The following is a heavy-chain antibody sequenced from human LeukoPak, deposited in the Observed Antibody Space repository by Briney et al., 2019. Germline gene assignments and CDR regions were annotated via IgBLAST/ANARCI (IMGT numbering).Heavy chain of an antibody. CDR2: IYPGDSDT. Sequence: GESLKISCKGSGYSFTSYWIGWVRQMPGKGLEWMGIIYPGDSDTRYSPSFQGQVTISADKSISTAYLQWSSLKASDTAMYYCAXXXXXXXXXXYFDYWGQGTLVTVSS. V-gene: IGHV5-51*01. CDR3: AXXXXXXXXXXYFDY. J-gene: IGHJ4*02. CDR1: GYSFTSYW.